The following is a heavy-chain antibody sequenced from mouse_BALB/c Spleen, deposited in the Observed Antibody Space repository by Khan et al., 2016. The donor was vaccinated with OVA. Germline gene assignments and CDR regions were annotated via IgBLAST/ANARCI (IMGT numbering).Heavy chain of an antibody. D-gene: IGHD2-14*01. Sequence: QVQLQQSGPGLVQPSQSLSITCTVSGFSLNTYGIHWIRQSQGKGLEWLGVIRSGGTTDYNGAFISRLNITKDNSKSQVFFKMNRLQADDTAIYYCARNSYMYDFTYWGQGTLVTVSA. CDR2: IRSGGTT. CDR3: ARNSYMYDFTY. V-gene: IGHV2-2*01. CDR1: GFSLNTYG. J-gene: IGHJ3*01.